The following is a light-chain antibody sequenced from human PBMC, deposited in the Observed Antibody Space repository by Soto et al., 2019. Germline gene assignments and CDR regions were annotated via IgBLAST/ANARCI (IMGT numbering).Light chain of an antibody. V-gene: IGKV1-27*01. J-gene: IGKJ3*01. Sequence: DIQMTQSPSSLSASVGDRVTITCRASQGLTNYLVWYQQKPGKVPRLLIYATSTLQSGVPSRVSGSRSGTDFNLPISSLQHDDVETNYYQKYNSAPYSFGPGTKVDIK. CDR3: QKYNSAPYS. CDR1: QGLTNY. CDR2: ATS.